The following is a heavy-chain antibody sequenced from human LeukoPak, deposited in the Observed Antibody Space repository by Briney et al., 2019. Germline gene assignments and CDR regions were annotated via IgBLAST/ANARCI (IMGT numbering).Heavy chain of an antibody. CDR3: ARDHCTSSACYYDNWFDP. V-gene: IGHV1-18*01. CDR2: IRTYNGNT. CDR1: GYTFTNYG. D-gene: IGHD2-2*01. Sequence: ASVRVSCKPSGYTFTNYGISWVRQAPGQSLEWVGWIRTYNGNTNYAENLQGRVTMTTDTSTSTAYMELRSLRSDDSAVYYCARDHCTSSACYYDNWFDPWGPGTLVTVSS. J-gene: IGHJ5*02.